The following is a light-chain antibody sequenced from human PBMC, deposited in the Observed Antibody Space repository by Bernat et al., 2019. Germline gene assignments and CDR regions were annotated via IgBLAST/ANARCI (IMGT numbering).Light chain of an antibody. V-gene: IGLV1-40*01. Sequence: QSVLTQPPSVSGAPGQRVTISCTGSSSNIGAGYDVHWYQQLPGTAPKLLLYGNTNRPSGVPDRFSGSKSGTSPSLAITGLQAEDEADYYCQSYDSSLSAAVFGGGTKLTVL. CDR1: SSNIGAGYD. CDR3: QSYDSSLSAAV. J-gene: IGLJ2*01. CDR2: GNT.